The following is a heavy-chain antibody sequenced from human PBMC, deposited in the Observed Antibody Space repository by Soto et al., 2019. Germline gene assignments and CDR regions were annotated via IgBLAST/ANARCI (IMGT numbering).Heavy chain of an antibody. CDR3: AKGQAIFRFVIDAFDI. V-gene: IGHV1-24*01. CDR2: FDPEDGET. J-gene: IGHJ3*02. Sequence: ASVKVSCKVSGYTLTELSMHWVRQAPGKGLEWMGGFDPEDGETIYAQKFQGRVTMTEDTSTDTAYMELNSLRAEDTAVYYCAKGQAIFRFVIDAFDIWGQGTMVTVSS. CDR1: GYTLTELS. D-gene: IGHD3-10*01.